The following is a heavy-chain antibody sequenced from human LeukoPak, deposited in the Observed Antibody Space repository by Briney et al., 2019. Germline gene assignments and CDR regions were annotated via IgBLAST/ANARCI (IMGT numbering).Heavy chain of an antibody. CDR2: ISSNGDNT. Sequence: GGSLRLSCSVSGFTFSTYVMHWVRQAPGKGLEHVSAISSNGDNTYYADSVKGRFTISRDNSKNTLYLQMSSLRADDTAVYYCVRGTGYWGQGTLVAVSS. V-gene: IGHV3-64D*06. J-gene: IGHJ4*02. CDR3: VRGTGY. CDR1: GFTFSTYV.